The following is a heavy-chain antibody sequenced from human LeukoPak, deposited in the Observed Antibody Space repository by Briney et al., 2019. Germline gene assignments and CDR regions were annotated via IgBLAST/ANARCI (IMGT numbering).Heavy chain of an antibody. D-gene: IGHD5-18*01. J-gene: IGHJ4*02. CDR3: ARGVYVDTAMVTFPYFYD. Sequence: PSETLSLTCAVYGGSFSGYYWSWIRQPPGKGREWMGEIIHSGSTNYNPSLKSRVTISVDTSKNQFSLKLSSVTAADTAVYYCARGVYVDTAMVTFPYFYDWGQEALVAVSS. CDR2: IIHSGST. CDR1: GGSFSGYY. V-gene: IGHV4-34*01.